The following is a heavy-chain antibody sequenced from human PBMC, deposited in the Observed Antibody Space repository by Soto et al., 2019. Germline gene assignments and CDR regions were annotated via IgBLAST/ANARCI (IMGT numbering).Heavy chain of an antibody. CDR2: IDPSSGGT. CDR1: GYTFSGPY. V-gene: IGHV1-2*02. CDR3: ARDFRTHSHGVDV. Sequence: ASVKVSCKASGYTFSGPYIYWIRQAPGQGLEWMGWIDPSSGGTEFAQKFQGRVTLTRATSISTVYMELNSLRSDGTGVYYCARDFRTHSHGVDVWGQGTAVTVSS. J-gene: IGHJ6*02. D-gene: IGHD1-26*01.